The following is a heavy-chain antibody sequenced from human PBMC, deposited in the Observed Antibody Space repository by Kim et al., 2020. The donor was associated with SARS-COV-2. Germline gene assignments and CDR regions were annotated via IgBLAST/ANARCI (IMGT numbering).Heavy chain of an antibody. J-gene: IGHJ4*02. CDR2: ISGSGHST. D-gene: IGHD3-22*01. V-gene: IGHV3-23*01. CDR3: AKELTSGYPIGLWDY. Sequence: GGSLRLSCAASGFTFSSYAMSWVRQAPGKGLEWVSTISGSGHSTYYADSVKGRFTISRDNSKNTLYLQMNSLRAEDTAVYYCAKELTSGYPIGLWDYWGQGTLVTVSS. CDR1: GFTFSSYA.